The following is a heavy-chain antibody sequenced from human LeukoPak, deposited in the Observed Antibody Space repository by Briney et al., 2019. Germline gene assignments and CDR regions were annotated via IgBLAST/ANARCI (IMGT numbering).Heavy chain of an antibody. CDR2: ISSSGSTI. CDR1: GFTFSDYY. D-gene: IGHD6-6*01. V-gene: IGHV3-11*04. CDR3: ARVTPSIAARRGAFDI. J-gene: IGHJ3*02. Sequence: GGSLRLSCAASGFTFSDYYMSWIRQAPGKGLEWVSYISSSGSTIYYADSVKGRFTISRDNAKNSLYLQMNSLRAEDTAVYYCARVTPSIAARRGAFDIWGQGTMVTVSS.